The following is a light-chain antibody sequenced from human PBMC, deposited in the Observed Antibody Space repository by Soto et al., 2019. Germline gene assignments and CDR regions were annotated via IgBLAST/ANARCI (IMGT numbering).Light chain of an antibody. V-gene: IGLV2-11*01. J-gene: IGLJ1*01. Sequence: QSVLTQPRSVSGSPGQSVTISCTGTSSDVGSYSYVSWYQQHPGKAPELMIYDVSKRPSGVPDRFSGSKSGNTASLTISGLQAGDEADYYCCSYAGSYTYVFGTGTKVTV. CDR2: DVS. CDR1: SSDVGSYSY. CDR3: CSYAGSYTYV.